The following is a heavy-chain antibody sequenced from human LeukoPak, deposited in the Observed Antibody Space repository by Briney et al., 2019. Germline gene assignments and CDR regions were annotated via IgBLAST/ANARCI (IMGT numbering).Heavy chain of an antibody. D-gene: IGHD3-10*01. CDR2: ISSSTSTI. CDR3: ARWTGSYNYFDY. J-gene: IGHJ4*02. CDR1: GLTFSSYS. V-gene: IGHV3-48*04. Sequence: GGSLRLSCAASGLTFSSYSMNWVRQAPGKGLEWVSYISSSTSTIYYVDSVKGRFTISRDNAKNSLYLQMDCLGAEDTAVYYCARWTGSYNYFDYWGQGTLVTVSS.